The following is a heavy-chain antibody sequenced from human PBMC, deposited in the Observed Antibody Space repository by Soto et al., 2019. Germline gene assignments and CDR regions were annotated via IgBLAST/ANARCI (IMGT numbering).Heavy chain of an antibody. V-gene: IGHV3-30*18. D-gene: IGHD3-10*01. CDR2: ISYDGSNK. CDR1: GFTFSSYG. Sequence: QVQLVESGGGVVQPGRSLRLSCAASGFTFSSYGMHWVRQAPGKGLEWVAVISYDGSNKYYADSVKGRFTISRDNSKNTLYLQRNSLRAEDTAVYYCAKEGGITMVRGVYNWFDPWGQGTLVTVSS. J-gene: IGHJ5*02. CDR3: AKEGGITMVRGVYNWFDP.